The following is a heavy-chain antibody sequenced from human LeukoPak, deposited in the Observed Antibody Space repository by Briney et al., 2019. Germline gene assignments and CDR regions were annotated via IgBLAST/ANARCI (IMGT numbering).Heavy chain of an antibody. V-gene: IGHV3-7*01. D-gene: IGHD3-3*01. Sequence: GGSLRLSCAASGFTFSSYWMSWVRQAPGKGLEWVANIKQDGSQKYYVDSVKGRFTISRDNAKNSLYLQMNSLRAEDTAVYYCARDIYDRCFDYWGQGTLVTVSS. CDR3: ARDIYDRCFDY. CDR2: IKQDGSQK. CDR1: GFTFSSYW. J-gene: IGHJ4*02.